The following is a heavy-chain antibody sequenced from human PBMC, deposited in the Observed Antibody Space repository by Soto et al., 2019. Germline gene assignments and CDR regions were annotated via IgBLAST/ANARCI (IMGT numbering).Heavy chain of an antibody. J-gene: IGHJ6*02. D-gene: IGHD3-10*01. CDR3: ARVAVRPAALWNLAYGSGGGYGMDV. Sequence: QVQLVQSGAEVKKPGASVKVSCKASGYTFTSYDINWVRQATGQGLEWMGWMNPNSGNTGYAQKFQGRVTMTRNTSISTAYMELSSLRSEDTAVYYCARVAVRPAALWNLAYGSGGGYGMDVWGQGTTVTVSS. CDR1: GYTFTSYD. V-gene: IGHV1-8*01. CDR2: MNPNSGNT.